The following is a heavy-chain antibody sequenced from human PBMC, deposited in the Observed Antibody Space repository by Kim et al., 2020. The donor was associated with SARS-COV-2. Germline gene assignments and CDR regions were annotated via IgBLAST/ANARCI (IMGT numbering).Heavy chain of an antibody. CDR1: GGSISSYY. CDR3: ARGEYYDILTGYRGMDV. V-gene: IGHV4-59*13. D-gene: IGHD3-9*01. CDR2: IYYSGST. Sequence: SETLSLTCTVSGGSISSYYWSWIRQPPGKGLEWIGYIYYSGSTNYNPSLKSRVTISVDTSKNQFSLKLSSVTAADTAVYYCARGEYYDILTGYRGMDVWGQGTTVTVSS. J-gene: IGHJ6*02.